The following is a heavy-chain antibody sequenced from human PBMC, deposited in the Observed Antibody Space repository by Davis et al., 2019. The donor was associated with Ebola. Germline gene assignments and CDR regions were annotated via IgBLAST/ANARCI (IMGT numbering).Heavy chain of an antibody. D-gene: IGHD3-22*01. CDR2: IDKSGNIK. V-gene: IGHV3-11*01. CDR3: TRHGGYYDNSGYLEVFD. J-gene: IGHJ4*02. CDR1: GFTFSAYN. Sequence: GESLKISCAASGFTFSAYNMAWIRQAPGKGLEWVSHIDKSGNIKYYADSVKGRFTISRDNARNSLYLQMNSLKSEDTAVYYCTRHGGYYDNSGYLEVFDWGQGTLVTVSS.